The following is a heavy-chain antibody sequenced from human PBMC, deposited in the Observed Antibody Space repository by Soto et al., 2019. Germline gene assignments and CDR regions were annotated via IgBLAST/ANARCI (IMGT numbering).Heavy chain of an antibody. CDR2: ISYDGSNK. D-gene: IGHD3-9*01. CDR3: ARVEYYDILTGLFDY. J-gene: IGHJ4*02. Sequence: GGSLRLSCAASGFTFSSYGMHWVRQAPGKGLEWVAVISYDGSNKYYADSVKGRFTISRDNSKNTLYLQMNSLRADDTAVYYCARVEYYDILTGLFDYWGQGTLVTVSS. V-gene: IGHV3-30*03. CDR1: GFTFSSYG.